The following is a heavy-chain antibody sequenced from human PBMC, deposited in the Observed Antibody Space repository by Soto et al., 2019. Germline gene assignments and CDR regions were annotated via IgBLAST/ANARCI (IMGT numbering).Heavy chain of an antibody. CDR1: GYTFTGYY. D-gene: IGHD2-2*01. V-gene: IGHV1-2*04. Sequence: ASVKVSCKASGYTFTGYYMHWVRQAPGQGLEWMGWINPNSGGTNYAQKFQGWVTMTRDTSISTAYMELSRLRSDDTAVYYCARERVVPAAIRYYYYGMDVWGQGTTVTVS. J-gene: IGHJ6*02. CDR3: ARERVVPAAIRYYYYGMDV. CDR2: INPNSGGT.